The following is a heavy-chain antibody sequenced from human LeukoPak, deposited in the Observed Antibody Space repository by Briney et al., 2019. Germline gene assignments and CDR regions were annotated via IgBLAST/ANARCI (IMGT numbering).Heavy chain of an antibody. Sequence: SETLSLTCGVYGGALSGYYWSWIRQPPGRGLEWIGEINQSGNTNYNPSLKSRVTISVDTSKTQFSLRLSSVTAADTAVYFCWRRQGGTSNFDYWGQGTLVTVSS. J-gene: IGHJ4*02. V-gene: IGHV4-34*01. CDR2: INQSGNT. CDR1: GGALSGYY. CDR3: WRRQGGTSNFDY. D-gene: IGHD4-23*01.